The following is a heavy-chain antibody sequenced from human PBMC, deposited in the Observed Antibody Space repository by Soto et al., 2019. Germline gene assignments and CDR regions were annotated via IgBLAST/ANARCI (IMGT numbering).Heavy chain of an antibody. CDR1: GLTFSSFA. CDR3: AAARPYAFDI. Sequence: GGSLRLSCAASGLTFSSFAMSWVRQAPGKGLEWVSAIDSNGSSTNYADSVKGRFTISRDNAKNTLYLQMNSLRAEDTAVYYCAAARPYAFDIWGQGTMVTVSS. J-gene: IGHJ3*02. CDR2: IDSNGSST. V-gene: IGHV3-23*05. D-gene: IGHD6-6*01.